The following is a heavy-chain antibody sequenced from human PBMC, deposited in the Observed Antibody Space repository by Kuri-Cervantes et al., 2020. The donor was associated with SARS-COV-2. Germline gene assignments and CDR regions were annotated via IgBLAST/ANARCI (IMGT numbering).Heavy chain of an antibody. CDR2: IYPGDSDT. CDR1: GYSFTSYG. Sequence: GGSLRLSCKGSGYSFTSYGIGWVRQMPGKGLEWMGIIYPGDSDTRYSPSFQGQVPISADKSISTAYLQWSSLKASDTAMYYCARRVGGVAKGFDYWGQGTLVTGSS. J-gene: IGHJ4*02. V-gene: IGHV5-51*01. CDR3: ARRVGGVAKGFDY. D-gene: IGHD3-10*01.